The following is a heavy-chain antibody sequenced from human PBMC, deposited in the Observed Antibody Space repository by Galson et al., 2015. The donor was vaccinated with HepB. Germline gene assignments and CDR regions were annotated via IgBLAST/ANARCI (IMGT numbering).Heavy chain of an antibody. CDR2: IVVGSGNT. CDR1: GFTFTSSA. D-gene: IGHD2-15*01. V-gene: IGHV1-58*02. J-gene: IGHJ3*02. CDR3: AAEVGVVVAASDAFDI. Sequence: VKVSCKASGFTFTSSAMQWVRQARGQRLEWIGWIVVGSGNTNYAQKFQERVTITRDMSTSTAYMELSSLRSEDTAVYYCAAEVGVVVAASDAFDIWGQGTMVTVSS.